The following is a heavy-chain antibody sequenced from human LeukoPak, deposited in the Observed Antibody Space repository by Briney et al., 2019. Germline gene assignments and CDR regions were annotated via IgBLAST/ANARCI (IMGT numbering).Heavy chain of an antibody. CDR2: IYYSGST. CDR3: ASSTGTTLFDY. J-gene: IGHJ4*02. Sequence: LRLSCAASGFTFSSYSMIWVRQPPGKGLEWIGYIYYSGSTYYNPSLKSRVTISVDTSKNQFSLKLSSVTAADTAVYYCASSTGTTLFDYWGQGTLVTVSS. D-gene: IGHD1-1*01. V-gene: IGHV4-30-4*08. CDR1: GFTFSSYS.